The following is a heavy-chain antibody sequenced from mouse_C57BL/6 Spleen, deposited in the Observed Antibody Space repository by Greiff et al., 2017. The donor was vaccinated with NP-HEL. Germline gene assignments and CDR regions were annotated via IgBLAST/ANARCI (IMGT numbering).Heavy chain of an antibody. CDR1: GSTFTDYY. D-gene: IGHD2-10*01. CDR2: INPNNGGT. J-gene: IGHJ3*01. CDR3: ARPYYGNYVEGWCAY. V-gene: IGHV1-26*01. Sequence: EVQLQQSGPELVKPGASVKISCKASGSTFTDYYMNWVKQSHGKSLEWIGDINPNNGGTSYNQKFKGKATLTVDTSSSTAYMELRSLTSEDSAVYYCARPYYGNYVEGWCAYWGQGTLVTVSA.